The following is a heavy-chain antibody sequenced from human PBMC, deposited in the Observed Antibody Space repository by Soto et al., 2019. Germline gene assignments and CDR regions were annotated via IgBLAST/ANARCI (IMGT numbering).Heavy chain of an antibody. V-gene: IGHV3-74*01. J-gene: IGHJ4*02. Sequence: EVQLVESGGGLVQPGGSLRLSCAASGFTFSSYWMHWVRQAPGKGLVWVSRINSDGSSTSYADSVKGRFTISRDNAKNILYLQMKILRAGDSAVYYGATPARYHVFWGGYSHDNWGQGPLVTVS. CDR3: ATPARYHVFWGGYSHDN. CDR1: GFTFSSYW. CDR2: INSDGSST. D-gene: IGHD3-3*01.